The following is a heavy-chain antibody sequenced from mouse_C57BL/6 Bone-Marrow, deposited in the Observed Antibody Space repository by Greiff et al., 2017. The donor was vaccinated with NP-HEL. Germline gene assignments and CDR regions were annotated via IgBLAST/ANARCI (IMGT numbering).Heavy chain of an antibody. V-gene: IGHV1-69*01. CDR2: IDPSDSYT. Sequence: QVHVKQPGAELVMPGASVKLSCKASGYTFTSYWMHWVKQRPGQGLEWIGEIDPSDSYTNYNQKFKGKSTLTVDKSSSTAYMQLSSLTSEDSAVYYCARYSNPYYWGQGTTLTVSS. CDR1: GYTFTSYW. J-gene: IGHJ2*01. D-gene: IGHD2-5*01. CDR3: ARYSNPYY.